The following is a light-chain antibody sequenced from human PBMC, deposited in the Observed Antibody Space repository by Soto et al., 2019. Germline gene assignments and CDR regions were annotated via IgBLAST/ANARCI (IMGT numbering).Light chain of an antibody. CDR2: AAS. Sequence: DIQMPQSPSSLSASVGDRVTITCRASQNIANYLNWYQQKLGEAPKLLIYAASNLQTGVPSRFSGTGSGTDFTLTISSLQPEDFATYYCQHSYRSPRAFGQGTRVDIK. CDR3: QHSYRSPRA. CDR1: QNIANY. V-gene: IGKV1-39*01. J-gene: IGKJ1*01.